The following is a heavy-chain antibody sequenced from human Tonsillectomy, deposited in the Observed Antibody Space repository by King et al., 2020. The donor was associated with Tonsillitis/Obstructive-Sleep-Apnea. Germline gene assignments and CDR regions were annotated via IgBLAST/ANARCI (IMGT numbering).Heavy chain of an antibody. CDR2: INWNGGST. CDR1: GFTFDDYG. CDR3: ARALSGIAVAGISV. J-gene: IGHJ4*02. V-gene: IGHV3-20*04. Sequence: QLVQSGGGVVRPGGSLRLSCAASGFTFDDYGMRWVRHAPGKGLEWVSGINWNGGSTGYADSVKGRFTISRDNAKNSLYLQMNSLRAEDTALYYCARALSGIAVAGISVWGQGTLVTVSS. D-gene: IGHD6-19*01.